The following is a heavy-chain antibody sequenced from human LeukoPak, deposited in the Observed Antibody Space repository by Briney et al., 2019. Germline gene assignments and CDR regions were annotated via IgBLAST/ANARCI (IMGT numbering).Heavy chain of an antibody. Sequence: PSETLSLTCAVSGGSISNYYCSWIRQPPGKGLEWLGYIHYSGYTNYNPSLKSRVTISVDTSKNQFTLNLSSVTAADTAVYYCARHWGSDWYFDLWGRGTLVTVSS. CDR3: ARHWGSDWYFDL. CDR1: GGSISNYY. CDR2: IHYSGYT. J-gene: IGHJ2*01. D-gene: IGHD7-27*01. V-gene: IGHV4-59*01.